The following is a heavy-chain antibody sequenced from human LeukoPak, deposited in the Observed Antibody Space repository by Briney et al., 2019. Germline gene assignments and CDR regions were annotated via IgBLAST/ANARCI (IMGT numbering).Heavy chain of an antibody. J-gene: IGHJ4*02. Sequence: GVSLRLSCAASGFTFSDYYMIWIRQAPGKGLEWFSYISSSGDTIFYADSVKGRFTISRDNAKNSLYLQMNSLRADDKAVYYCARDPYGDYVNYQLAGGLFDYWGQGTLVTVSS. CDR2: ISSSGDTI. CDR3: ARDPYGDYVNYQLAGGLFDY. V-gene: IGHV3-11*04. D-gene: IGHD4-17*01. CDR1: GFTFSDYY.